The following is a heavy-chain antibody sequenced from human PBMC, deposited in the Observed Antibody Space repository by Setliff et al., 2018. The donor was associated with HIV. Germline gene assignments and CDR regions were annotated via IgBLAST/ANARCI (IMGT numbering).Heavy chain of an antibody. D-gene: IGHD6-13*01. CDR1: GFTFNNYY. Sequence: GGSLRLSCAASGFTFNNYYMSWIRQAPGKGLEWLAYISGGGTTVYYTDSVRGRFTISRDNAKKSLFLQMNSLRAEDTAVYYCAKPSSSWDGGFFDPWGLGTLVTVSS. V-gene: IGHV3-11*04. CDR2: ISGGGTTV. J-gene: IGHJ5*02. CDR3: AKPSSSWDGGFFDP.